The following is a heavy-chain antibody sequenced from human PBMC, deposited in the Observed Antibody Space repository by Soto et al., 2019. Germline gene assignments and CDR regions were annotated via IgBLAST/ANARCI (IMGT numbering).Heavy chain of an antibody. Sequence: GGSLRLSCAASGFTFSSYAMSWVRQAPGKGLEWVSAISGSGGSTYYADSVKGRFTISRDNSKNTLYLQMNSLRAEDTAVYYCAKWGSTSLETSRGGIYSSSWSTPVFGYWGQGTLVTVSS. CDR3: AKWGSTSLETSRGGIYSSSWSTPVFGY. CDR2: ISGSGGST. V-gene: IGHV3-23*01. CDR1: GFTFSSYA. J-gene: IGHJ4*02. D-gene: IGHD6-13*01.